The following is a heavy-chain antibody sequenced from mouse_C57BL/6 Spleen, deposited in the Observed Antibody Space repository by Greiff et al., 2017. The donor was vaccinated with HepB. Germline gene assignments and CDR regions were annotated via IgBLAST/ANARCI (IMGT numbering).Heavy chain of an antibody. D-gene: IGHD1-1*01. J-gene: IGHJ2*01. CDR2: IDPETGGT. CDR1: GYTFTDYE. Sequence: VQLQQSGAELVRPGASVTLSCKASGYTFTDYEMHWVTQTPVHGLEWIGAIDPETGGTAYNQKFKGKAILTADKSSSTAYMELRSLTSEDSAVYYCTRRGTTVVTHYFDYWGQGTTLTVSS. V-gene: IGHV1-15*01. CDR3: TRRGTTVVTHYFDY.